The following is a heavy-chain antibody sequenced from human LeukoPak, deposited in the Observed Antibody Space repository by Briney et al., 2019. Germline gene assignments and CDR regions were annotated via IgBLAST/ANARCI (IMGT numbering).Heavy chain of an antibody. Sequence: GGSLRLSCAASGFTFSSYNMNWVRQAPGKGLEWVSYIISSSSTIYYADSVKGRLTISRDNAKNSLYLQMNSLRAEDTAVYYCARTGIPVAGLDYWGQGTLVTVSS. CDR1: GFTFSSYN. V-gene: IGHV3-48*01. D-gene: IGHD6-19*01. CDR2: IISSSSTI. CDR3: ARTGIPVAGLDY. J-gene: IGHJ4*02.